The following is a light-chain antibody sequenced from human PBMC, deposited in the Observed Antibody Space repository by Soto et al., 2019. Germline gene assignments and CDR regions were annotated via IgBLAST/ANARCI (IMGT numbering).Light chain of an antibody. V-gene: IGKV1-5*03. CDR2: KAS. CDR3: QQYNSYSYT. Sequence: DIQMTQSPSTLSASVGDRVTITCRASQSISIWLAWYQQKPGKAPKLLIYKASSLESGVPSRFSGSGSGTEFTLTISCLQPDDFATYYCQQYNSYSYTFGQGTKLEIK. J-gene: IGKJ2*01. CDR1: QSISIW.